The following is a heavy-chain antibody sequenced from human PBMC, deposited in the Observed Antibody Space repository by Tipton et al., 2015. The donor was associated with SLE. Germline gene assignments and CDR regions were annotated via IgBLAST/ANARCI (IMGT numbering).Heavy chain of an antibody. CDR3: ARSQQLSYMDV. CDR2: IYYSGST. J-gene: IGHJ6*03. V-gene: IGHV4-59*01. Sequence: LRLSCTVSGGSISSCYWSWVRQPPGKGLEWIGYIYYSGSTNYNPSLKSRVTISVDTSKNQFSLKLSSVTAADTAVYYCARSQQLSYMDVWGKGTTVTVSS. CDR1: GGSISSCY. D-gene: IGHD6-13*01.